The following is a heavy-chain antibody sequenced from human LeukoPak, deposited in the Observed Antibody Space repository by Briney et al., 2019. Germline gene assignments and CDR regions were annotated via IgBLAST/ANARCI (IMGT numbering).Heavy chain of an antibody. CDR1: GFTVSSNF. CDR3: AVTADAFDI. V-gene: IGHV3-33*08. D-gene: IGHD2-21*02. J-gene: IGHJ3*02. Sequence: GGSLRLSCAASGFTVSSNFMTWVRQAPGKGLEWVAVIWYDGSNKYYADSVKGRFTISRDNSKNTLYLQMNSLRAEDTAVYYCAVTADAFDIWGQGTMVTVSS. CDR2: IWYDGSNK.